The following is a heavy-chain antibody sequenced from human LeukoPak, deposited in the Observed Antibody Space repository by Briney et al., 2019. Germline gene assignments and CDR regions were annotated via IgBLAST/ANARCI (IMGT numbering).Heavy chain of an antibody. D-gene: IGHD2-2*03. J-gene: IGHJ4*02. V-gene: IGHV4-39*07. Sequence: SETLSLTCTVSGGSISSSSYYWCWIRQPPGKGLEWIGSIYYSGSTYYNPSLKSRVTISVDTSKNQFSLKLSSVTAADTAVYYCAKGPGNWIANFDYWGQETRVPV. CDR1: GGSISSSSYY. CDR2: IYYSGST. CDR3: AKGPGNWIANFDY.